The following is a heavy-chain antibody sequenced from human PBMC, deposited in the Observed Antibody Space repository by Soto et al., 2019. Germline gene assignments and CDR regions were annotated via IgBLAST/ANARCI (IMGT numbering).Heavy chain of an antibody. CDR3: AINSYGYIFYDS. CDR1: GGSISSGDNY. D-gene: IGHD5-18*01. CDR2: IYYSGST. Sequence: QVQLQESGPGLVKPSQTLSLTCTVSGGSISSGDNYWSWIRQPPGKGLEWIGYIYYSGSTYYNPSLKSRVTISVDTSNNHFSLKLPSVTAADTAVYYCAINSYGYIFYDSWGQGTLVTVSS. J-gene: IGHJ4*02. V-gene: IGHV4-30-4*01.